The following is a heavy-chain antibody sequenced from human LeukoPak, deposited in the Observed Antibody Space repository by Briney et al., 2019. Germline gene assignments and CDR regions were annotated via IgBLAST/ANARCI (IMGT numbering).Heavy chain of an antibody. CDR2: IKQDGSKK. CDR3: ATTARVGQN. CDR1: GFPFSSYW. V-gene: IGHV3-7*03. D-gene: IGHD3/OR15-3a*01. J-gene: IGHJ4*02. Sequence: GGSLRLSCVASGFPFSSYWMTWVRQAPGKGLEWVANIKQDGSKKSYVDSVKGRFTISRDNAKNSLYLQMDSLRADDTAVYYRATTARVGQNWGQGTLVTVSS.